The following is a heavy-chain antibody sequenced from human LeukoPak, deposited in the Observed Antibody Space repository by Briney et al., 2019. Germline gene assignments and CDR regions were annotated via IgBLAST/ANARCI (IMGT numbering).Heavy chain of an antibody. CDR2: IIPIFGSA. D-gene: IGHD2-21*02. V-gene: IGHV1-69*13. CDR1: GGTFSSYA. Sequence: SVKVCCKASGGTFSSYAISWVRQAPGQGLEWMGGIIPIFGSANYAQKFQGRVTITADESTSTAYMELSSLRSEDTAVYYCARDLWGPYCGGDCYSDWFDPWGQGTLVTVSS. CDR3: ARDLWGPYCGGDCYSDWFDP. J-gene: IGHJ5*02.